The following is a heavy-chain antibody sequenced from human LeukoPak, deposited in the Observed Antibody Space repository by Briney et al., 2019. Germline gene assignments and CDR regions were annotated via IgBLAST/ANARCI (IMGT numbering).Heavy chain of an antibody. CDR3: ARDQTPFY. V-gene: IGHV3-21*01. CDR1: GFTFSNYK. CDR2: ISSTSTYI. D-gene: IGHD2-15*01. J-gene: IGHJ4*02. Sequence: GGSLRLSCAASGFTFSNYKMNWVRQAPGKGLEWVSSISSTSTYINYADSVKGRFTISRDNAKSSMWLQMNSLRDEDTAVYYCARDQTPFYWGQGSLVTVSS.